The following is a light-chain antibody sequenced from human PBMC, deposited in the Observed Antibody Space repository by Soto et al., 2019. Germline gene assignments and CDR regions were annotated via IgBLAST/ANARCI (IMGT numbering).Light chain of an antibody. CDR3: SSYTSSSTLQV. CDR2: DVT. J-gene: IGLJ2*01. Sequence: QSVLTQPASVSGSPGQSITISCTGTSSDVGAYNYVSWYQQHPGKAPKLMIYDVTNRPSGVSNRFSGSKSANTASLTISGLQAEDEADYYCSSYTSSSTLQVFGGVTKLTVL. CDR1: SSDVGAYNY. V-gene: IGLV2-14*01.